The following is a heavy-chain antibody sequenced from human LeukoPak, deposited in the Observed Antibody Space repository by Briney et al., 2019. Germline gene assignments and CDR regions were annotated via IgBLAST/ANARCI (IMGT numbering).Heavy chain of an antibody. D-gene: IGHD3-3*01. CDR2: ISSSSSYI. V-gene: IGHV3-21*01. CDR1: GFTFSSYA. Sequence: KTGGSLRLSCAASGFTFSSYAMTWVRQAPGKGLEWVSSISSSSSYIYYADSVKGRFTISRDNAKNSLYLQMNSLRAEDTAVYYCARVDYDFWSGYYTGIDYWGQGTLVTVSS. CDR3: ARVDYDFWSGYYTGIDY. J-gene: IGHJ4*02.